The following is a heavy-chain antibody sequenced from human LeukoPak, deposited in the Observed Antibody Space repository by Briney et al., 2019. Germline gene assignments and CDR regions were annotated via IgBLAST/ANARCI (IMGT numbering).Heavy chain of an antibody. CDR3: AKDTGYSYGYYFDY. V-gene: IGHV3-23*01. CDR1: GFTFSSYA. Sequence: GGSLRLSCAASGFTFSSYAMSWVRQAPGKGLEWVSAISGSGGSTYYADSVKGRFTISRDNSKNTLYLQMNSLRAEDTALYYCAKDTGYSYGYYFDYWGQGTLVTVSS. CDR2: ISGSGGST. D-gene: IGHD5-18*01. J-gene: IGHJ4*02.